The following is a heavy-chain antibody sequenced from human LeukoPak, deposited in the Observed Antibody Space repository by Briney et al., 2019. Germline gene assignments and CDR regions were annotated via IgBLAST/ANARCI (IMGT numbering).Heavy chain of an antibody. CDR3: ARGIESYGDYGY. Sequence: SETLSLTCTVSGGSISGSYWSWIRQPPGKGLEWVAYMYNSGSTNYNPSLKSRVTISIDTSKNQFSLKLSSLTAADSAIYYCARGIESYGDYGYWGQGILVTVSS. D-gene: IGHD4-17*01. CDR1: GGSISGSY. CDR2: MYNSGST. J-gene: IGHJ4*02. V-gene: IGHV4-59*01.